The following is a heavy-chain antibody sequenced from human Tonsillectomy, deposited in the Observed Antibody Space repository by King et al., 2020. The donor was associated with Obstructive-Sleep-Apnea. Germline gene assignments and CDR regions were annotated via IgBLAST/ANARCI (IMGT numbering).Heavy chain of an antibody. D-gene: IGHD3-9*01. CDR2: IYDSGST. V-gene: IGHV4-59*08. CDR3: ARSPYYDILTGYYNRTFDI. Sequence: VQLQESGPGLVKPSETLSLTCSVSGGSISGYYWSWIRQLPGKGLDLIGYIYDSGSTSDNPSLKSRVTISVDTSKSQFSLKLSSVTAADTAVYYCARSPYYDILTGYYNRTFDIWGQGTMVTVSS. CDR1: GGSISGYY. J-gene: IGHJ3*02.